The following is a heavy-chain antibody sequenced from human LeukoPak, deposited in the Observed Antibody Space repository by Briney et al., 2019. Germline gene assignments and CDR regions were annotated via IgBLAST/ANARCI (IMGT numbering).Heavy chain of an antibody. CDR3: ARDVGGTAMFPFDY. D-gene: IGHD5-18*01. V-gene: IGHV3-21*01. J-gene: IGHJ4*02. CDR1: GFTFSSYS. Sequence: GGSLRLSRAASGFTFSSYSMNWVRQAPGKGLEWVSSISSSSSYIYYADSVKGRFTISRDNAKNSLYLQMNSLRAEDTAVYYCARDVGGTAMFPFDYWGQGTLVTVSS. CDR2: ISSSSSYI.